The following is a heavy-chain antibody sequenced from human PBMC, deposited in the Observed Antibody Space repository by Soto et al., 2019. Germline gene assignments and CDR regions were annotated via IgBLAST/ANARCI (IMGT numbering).Heavy chain of an antibody. CDR1: GGSISSYY. J-gene: IGHJ4*02. CDR2: IYYSGST. V-gene: IGHV4-59*08. CDR3: ARSALLEWEGNFDY. Sequence: SETLSLTCTVSGGSISSYYWSWIRQPPGKGLEWIGYIYYSGSTNYNPSLKSRVTISVDTSKNQFSLKLSSVTAADTAVYYCARSALLEWEGNFDYWGQGTLVTVSS. D-gene: IGHD3-3*01.